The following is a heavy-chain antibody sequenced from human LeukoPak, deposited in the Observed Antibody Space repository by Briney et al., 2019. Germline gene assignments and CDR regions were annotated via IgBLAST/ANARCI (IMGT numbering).Heavy chain of an antibody. CDR3: ARVCASSGDCLFDY. CDR1: GYSISSGYY. D-gene: IGHD2-21*01. CDR2: IYHSGST. Sequence: SETLSLTCTVSGYSISSGYYWGWIRQPPGQGLEWIGSIYHSGSTYYNPSLKSRVTISVDTSKNQFSLKLSSVTAADTAVYYCARVCASSGDCLFDYWGQGTLVTVSS. J-gene: IGHJ4*02. V-gene: IGHV4-38-2*02.